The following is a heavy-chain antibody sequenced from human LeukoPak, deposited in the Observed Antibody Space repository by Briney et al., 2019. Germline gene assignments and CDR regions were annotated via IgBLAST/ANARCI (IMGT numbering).Heavy chain of an antibody. V-gene: IGHV1-8*01. D-gene: IGHD6-13*01. CDR3: ARVGYSSSWYVYYYGMDV. Sequence: ASVKVSCKASGYTFTSYDINWVRQATGQGLEWMGWMNPSSGNTGYAQKFQGRVTMTRNTSISTAYMELSSLRSEDTAVYYCARVGYSSSWYVYYYGMDVWGQGTTVTVSS. J-gene: IGHJ6*02. CDR2: MNPSSGNT. CDR1: GYTFTSYD.